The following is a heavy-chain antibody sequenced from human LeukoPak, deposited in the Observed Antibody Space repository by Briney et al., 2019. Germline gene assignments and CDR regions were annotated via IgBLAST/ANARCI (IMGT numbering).Heavy chain of an antibody. CDR2: INHSGST. Sequence: SETLSLTCAVYGGSFSGYYWSWIRQPPGKGLEWIGEINHSGSTNYNPSLKSRVTISVDTSKNQFSLKLSSVTAADTAVYYCARHVSDSSGWYMVGGYYYYMDVWGKGTTVTISS. CDR1: GGSFSGYY. J-gene: IGHJ6*03. CDR3: ARHVSDSSGWYMVGGYYYYMDV. D-gene: IGHD6-19*01. V-gene: IGHV4-34*01.